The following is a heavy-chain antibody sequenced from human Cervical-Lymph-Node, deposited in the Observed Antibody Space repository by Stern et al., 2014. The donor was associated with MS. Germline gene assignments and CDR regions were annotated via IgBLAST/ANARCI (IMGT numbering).Heavy chain of an antibody. CDR2: TVPIFDRS. D-gene: IGHD4-23*01. CDR3: AREHHGGNFAA. Sequence: VQLLQSGAEVKKPGSSVKVSCKVSGATFSTNGISWVRQGPGQGLEWMGATVPIFDRSNYAQRFRGRVTITADESTSTSYMELTSLRSDDTGVYYCAREHHGGNFAAWGQGTLVTVSS. J-gene: IGHJ5*02. V-gene: IGHV1-69*01. CDR1: GATFSTNG.